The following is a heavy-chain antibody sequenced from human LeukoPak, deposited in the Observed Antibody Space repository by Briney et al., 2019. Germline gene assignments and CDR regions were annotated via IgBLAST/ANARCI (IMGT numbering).Heavy chain of an antibody. CDR2: VSSSSSYT. J-gene: IGHJ5*02. CDR1: GFTFSSYA. V-gene: IGHV3-11*06. D-gene: IGHD6-25*01. CDR3: ARKPRRHNWFDP. Sequence: PGGSLRLSCAASGFTFSSYAMSWIRQAPGKGLEWVSYVSSSSSYTNYADSVKGRFTISRDNAKNSLYLQMNSLRAEDTAVYYCARKPRRHNWFDPWGQGTLVTVSS.